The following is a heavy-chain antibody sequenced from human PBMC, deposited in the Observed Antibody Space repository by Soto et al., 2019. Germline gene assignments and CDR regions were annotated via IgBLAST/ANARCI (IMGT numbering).Heavy chain of an antibody. CDR3: AAHVLTSSYDSSSYYLDGCDT. CDR1: GLTFIDSA. CDR2: IVVGSGNT. Sequence: SVKVSCKASGLTFIDSAVQWVRQTRGHRLEWIGWIVVGSGNTNYAQELQGRVTITRDMSTNTVYMEMSRLRSEDSAVFYCAAHVLTSSYDSSSYYLDGCDTWGQRTMVTVSS. V-gene: IGHV1-58*01. D-gene: IGHD3-22*01. J-gene: IGHJ3*02.